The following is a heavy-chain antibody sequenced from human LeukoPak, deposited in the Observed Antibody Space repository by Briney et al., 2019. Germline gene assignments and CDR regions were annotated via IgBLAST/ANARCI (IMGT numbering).Heavy chain of an antibody. V-gene: IGHV3-11*05. CDR1: GFTFSDNY. CDR3: ARDEQQVLGYFQH. J-gene: IGHJ1*01. Sequence: PGGSLRLSCAASGFTFSDNYMSWIRQAPGKGLEWVSYISSGSTYTNYADSVKGRFTISRDNAKKSLYLQMNSLRAEDTAVYYCARDEQQVLGYFQHWGQGTLVTVSS. D-gene: IGHD6-13*01. CDR2: ISSGSTYT.